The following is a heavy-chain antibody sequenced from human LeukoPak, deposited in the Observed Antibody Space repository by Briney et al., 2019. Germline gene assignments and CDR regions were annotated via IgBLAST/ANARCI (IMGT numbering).Heavy chain of an antibody. D-gene: IGHD4-17*01. CDR1: GYTFTSYD. Sequence: GASVKVSCKASGYTFTSYDISWVRQAPGQGLEWMGGIIPIFGTANYAQKFQGRVTITTDESTSTAYMELSSLRSEDTAVYYCARDTYGDYAGFFDYWGQGTLVTVSS. V-gene: IGHV1-69*05. CDR2: IIPIFGTA. J-gene: IGHJ4*02. CDR3: ARDTYGDYAGFFDY.